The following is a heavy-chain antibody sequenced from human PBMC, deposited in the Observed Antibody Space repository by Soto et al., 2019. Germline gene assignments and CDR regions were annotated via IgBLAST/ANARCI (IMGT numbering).Heavy chain of an antibody. CDR2: IYYSGYA. CDR1: GGSISSGDYY. CDR3: ARAHTREGYSYDY. V-gene: IGHV4-30-4*01. J-gene: IGHJ4*02. Sequence: QVQLQESGPGLVKPSQTLSLTCTVSGGSISSGDYYWSWIRQPPGKGLEWIGYIYYSGYAYYNPSFKSRVTISIDTSKNQFSLKLSSVTAADTAVYYCARAHTREGYSYDYWGQGTLVTVSS. D-gene: IGHD5-18*01.